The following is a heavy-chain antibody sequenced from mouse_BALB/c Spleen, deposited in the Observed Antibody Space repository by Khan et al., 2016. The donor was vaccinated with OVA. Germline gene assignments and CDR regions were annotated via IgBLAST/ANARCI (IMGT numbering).Heavy chain of an antibody. V-gene: IGHV1S41*01. D-gene: IGHD1-1*01. CDR1: GYTFTSYW. CDR3: ARENYYGSTCYAMDY. Sequence: DLVKPGASVKLSCKASGYTFTSYWINWIKQRPGQGLELIGRIAPGSGSTYYSEMFKDKATLTVDTSSSTAYIQLSSLSSEDSAVYFCARENYYGSTCYAMDYWGQGTSVTASS. J-gene: IGHJ4*01. CDR2: IAPGSGST.